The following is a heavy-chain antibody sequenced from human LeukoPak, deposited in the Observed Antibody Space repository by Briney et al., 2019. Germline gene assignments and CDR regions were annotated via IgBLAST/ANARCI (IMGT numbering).Heavy chain of an antibody. D-gene: IGHD3-10*01. CDR1: GFTFSSYG. CDR3: AKHYYVSGSYPRAFDI. V-gene: IGHV3-23*01. J-gene: IGHJ3*02. CDR2: ISGSGGST. Sequence: PGGSLRLSCAASGFTFSSYGMSWVRQAPGKGLEWVSAISGSGGSTYYADSVKGRFTISRDNSKNTLYLQMNSLRAEDTAVYYCAKHYYVSGSYPRAFDIWGQGTMVTVSS.